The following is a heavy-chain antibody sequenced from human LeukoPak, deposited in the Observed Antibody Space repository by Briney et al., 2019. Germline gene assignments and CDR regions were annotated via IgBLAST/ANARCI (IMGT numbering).Heavy chain of an antibody. CDR2: IYTNGNT. Sequence: GGSLRLSCAASGFTVSSNYISWVRQAPGKGLEWVSVIYTNGNTYYAGSVKGRFTISRDNSKNTVYLQMNSLRAEDTAVYYCARVAAAGTEYFDYWGQGTLVPVSS. J-gene: IGHJ4*02. V-gene: IGHV3-53*01. D-gene: IGHD6-13*01. CDR3: ARVAAAGTEYFDY. CDR1: GFTVSSNY.